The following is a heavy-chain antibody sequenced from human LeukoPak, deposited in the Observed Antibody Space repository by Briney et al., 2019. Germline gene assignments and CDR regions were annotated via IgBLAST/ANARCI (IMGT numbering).Heavy chain of an antibody. D-gene: IGHD5-24*01. Sequence: SETLSLTCAVYGGSFSGYYWSWIRQPPGKGLEWIGEINHSGSTNYNPSLKSRVTISVDTSKNQFSLKLSSVTAADTAVYYCAKRYNYAFDIWGQGTMVTASS. CDR1: GGSFSGYY. CDR3: AKRYNYAFDI. V-gene: IGHV4-34*01. CDR2: INHSGST. J-gene: IGHJ3*02.